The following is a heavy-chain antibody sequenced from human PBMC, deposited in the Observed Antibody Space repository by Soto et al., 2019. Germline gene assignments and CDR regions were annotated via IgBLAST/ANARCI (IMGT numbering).Heavy chain of an antibody. D-gene: IGHD3-10*01. J-gene: IGHJ4*02. Sequence: SETLSLTCTVSGGSISSSSYYWGWIRQPPGKGLEWIGSIYYSGSTYYNPSLKSRVTISVDTSKNQFSLKLSSVTAADTAVYYCASRSDGGSGSYDYWGQGTLVTSPQ. CDR3: ASRSDGGSGSYDY. CDR2: IYYSGST. V-gene: IGHV4-39*01. CDR1: GGSISSSSYY.